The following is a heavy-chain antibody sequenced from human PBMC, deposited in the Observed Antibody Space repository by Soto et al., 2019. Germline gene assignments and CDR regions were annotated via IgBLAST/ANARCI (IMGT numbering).Heavy chain of an antibody. Sequence: GGSLRLSCVASGITFSNYALSWVRQAPGKGLEWVSGISASGANTYYADSVKGRFTISRDNSKNTLYLQMNSLRAEDTAVYYCAKDAALNWFDPWGQGT. CDR2: ISASGANT. CDR1: GITFSNYA. CDR3: AKDAALNWFDP. D-gene: IGHD6-25*01. J-gene: IGHJ5*02. V-gene: IGHV3-23*01.